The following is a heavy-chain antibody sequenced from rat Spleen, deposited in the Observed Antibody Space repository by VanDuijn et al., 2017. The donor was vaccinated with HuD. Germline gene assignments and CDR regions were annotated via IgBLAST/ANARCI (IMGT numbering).Heavy chain of an antibody. CDR2: ISTGGGNT. J-gene: IGHJ2*01. V-gene: IGHV5S13*01. D-gene: IGHD1-7*01. CDR1: GFTFNNYG. Sequence: EVQLVKSGGGLVQPGRSLKLSCAASGFTFNNYGMAWVRQAPTKGLEWVVAISTGGGNTYYRDSVKGRFTISRDNAKNTLYLQMDSLRSEDTATYYCSRRAYFGYLDYWGQGVMVTVSS. CDR3: SRRAYFGYLDY.